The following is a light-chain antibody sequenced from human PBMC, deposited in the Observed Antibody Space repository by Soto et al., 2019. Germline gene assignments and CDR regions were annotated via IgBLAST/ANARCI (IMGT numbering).Light chain of an antibody. Sequence: EIVLTQSPATLSLSPGERATLSCRASQSVSSYLAWYQQNPGQAPRLLIYDASNRATGIPARFSGSGSGTDFTLTSSSLEPEDFAVYYCQQRSNWPPFTFGQGTRLESK. V-gene: IGKV3-11*01. CDR3: QQRSNWPPFT. CDR2: DAS. J-gene: IGKJ5*01. CDR1: QSVSSY.